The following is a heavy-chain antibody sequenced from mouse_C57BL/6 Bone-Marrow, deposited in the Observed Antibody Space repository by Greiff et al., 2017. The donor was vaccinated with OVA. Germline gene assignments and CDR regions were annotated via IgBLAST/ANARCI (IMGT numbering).Heavy chain of an antibody. CDR2: IDPEDGET. V-gene: IGHV14-2*01. J-gene: IGHJ1*03. D-gene: IGHD1-1*01. CDR1: GFNIKDYY. Sequence: VHVKQSGAELVKPGASVKLSCTASGFNIKDYYMHWVKQRTEQGLEWIGRIDPEDGETKYAPKFQGKATITADTSSNTAYLQLSSLTSEDTAVYYCAREGNYGSPNWYFDVWGTGTTVTVSS. CDR3: AREGNYGSPNWYFDV.